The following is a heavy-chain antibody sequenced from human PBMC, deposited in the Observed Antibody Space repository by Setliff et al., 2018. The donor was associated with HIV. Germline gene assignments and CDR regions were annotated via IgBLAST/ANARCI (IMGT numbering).Heavy chain of an antibody. CDR3: ARDFGGYCSSMSCPGLFDP. V-gene: IGHV1-69*05. Sequence: SVKVSCKAAGYSFNRYAISWVRQAPGQGLEWMGGIIPISGTVNYAQKFWGRVTITTHESTSTAYMELSSLRSEDTAVYYCARDFGGYCSSMSCPGLFDPWGQGTLVTVS. CDR1: GYSFNRYA. J-gene: IGHJ5*02. D-gene: IGHD2-2*01. CDR2: IIPISGTV.